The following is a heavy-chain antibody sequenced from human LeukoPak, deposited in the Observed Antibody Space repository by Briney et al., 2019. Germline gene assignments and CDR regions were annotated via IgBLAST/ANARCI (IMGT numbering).Heavy chain of an antibody. CDR3: ARDNGGPYGSGSYQYYGMDV. J-gene: IGHJ6*04. V-gene: IGHV3-11*06. Sequence: GGSLRLSCAASGFTFSDYYMSWIRQAPGKGLEWVSYISSSSSYTNYADSVKGRFTISRDNAKDSLYLQMNSLRAEDTAVYYCARDNGGPYGSGSYQYYGMDVWGKGTTVTVSS. D-gene: IGHD3-10*01. CDR1: GFTFSDYY. CDR2: ISSSSSYT.